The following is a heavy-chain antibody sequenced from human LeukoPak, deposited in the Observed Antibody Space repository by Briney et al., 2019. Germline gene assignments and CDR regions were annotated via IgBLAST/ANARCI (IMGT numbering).Heavy chain of an antibody. V-gene: IGHV3-48*01. Sequence: PGGSLRLSCAASGFTFIDYSMNWVRQAPGKGLEWISYVGISSGNTKYADSVKGRFTISGDKAKNSLYLQMNSLRVEDTAVYYCARDTKYAFDNWGQGTLVTVSS. CDR3: ARDTKYAFDN. CDR2: VGISSGNT. J-gene: IGHJ4*02. D-gene: IGHD2-2*01. CDR1: GFTFIDYS.